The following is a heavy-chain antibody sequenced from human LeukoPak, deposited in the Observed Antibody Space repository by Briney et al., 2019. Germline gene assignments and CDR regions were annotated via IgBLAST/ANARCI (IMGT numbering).Heavy chain of an antibody. V-gene: IGHV3-30*03. CDR1: GFTFSSYG. CDR3: ARDPYYYGMDV. CDR2: ISYDGSNK. J-gene: IGHJ6*02. Sequence: PRRSLRLSCAASGFTFSSYGMHWVRQAPGKGLEWVAVISYDGSNKYYADSVKGRFTISRDNSKNTLYLQMNSLRAEDTAVYYCARDPYYYGMDVWGQGTTVTVSS.